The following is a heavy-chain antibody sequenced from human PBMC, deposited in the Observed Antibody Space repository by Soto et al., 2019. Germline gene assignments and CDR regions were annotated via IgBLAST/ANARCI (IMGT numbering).Heavy chain of an antibody. D-gene: IGHD1-1*01. V-gene: IGHV3-33*01. CDR2: IWYDGSNK. CDR1: GFTFSSYG. J-gene: IGHJ4*02. CDR3: AIDRSGIGGTFDY. Sequence: QVQLVESGGGVVQPGRSLRLSCAASGFTFSSYGMHWVRQAPGKGLEWVAVIWYDGSNKYYADSVKGRFTISRDNSKNTLYLQMNSLRAEDTAVYYCAIDRSGIGGTFDYWGQGTLVTVSS.